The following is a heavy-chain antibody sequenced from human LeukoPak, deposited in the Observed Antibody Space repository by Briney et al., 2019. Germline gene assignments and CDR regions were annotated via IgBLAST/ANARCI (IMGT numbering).Heavy chain of an antibody. CDR1: GFTFSSYS. V-gene: IGHV3-48*04. J-gene: IGHJ3*02. Sequence: GGSLRLSCAASGFTFSSYSMDWVRQAPGKGLEWVSYISSSSSTIYYADSVKGRFTISRDNAKNSLYLQMNSLRAEDTAVYYCARVRERWLQLGAFDIWGQGTMVTVSS. CDR2: ISSSSSTI. D-gene: IGHD5-24*01. CDR3: ARVRERWLQLGAFDI.